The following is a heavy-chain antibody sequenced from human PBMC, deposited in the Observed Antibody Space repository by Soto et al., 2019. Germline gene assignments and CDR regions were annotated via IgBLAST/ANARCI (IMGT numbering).Heavy chain of an antibody. D-gene: IGHD1-1*01. CDR2: MNPNSGNT. CDR1: GYTFTSYD. J-gene: IGHJ6*02. V-gene: IGHV1-8*01. CDR3: ARGRGSQLERRKGRSYYYYGMDV. Sequence: QVQLVQSGAEVKKPGASVKVSCKASGYTFTSYDINWVRQATGQGLEWMGWMNPNSGNTGYAQKFQGSVPMTRNTSISTAYMELSSLRSEETAVYYCARGRGSQLERRKGRSYYYYGMDVWGQGTTVTVSS.